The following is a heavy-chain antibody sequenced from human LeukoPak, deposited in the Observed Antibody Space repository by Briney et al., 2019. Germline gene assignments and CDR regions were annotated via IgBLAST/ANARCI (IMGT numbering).Heavy chain of an antibody. CDR2: IYSGGST. J-gene: IGHJ4*02. D-gene: IGHD5-18*01. Sequence: GGSLRLSCAASGFTVSSNYMSWVRQAPGKGLEWVSVIYSGGSTYYADSVKGRFTISRDNSKNTLYPQMNSLRAEDTAVYYCARLVYSYGCNCFDYWGQGTLVTVSS. CDR1: GFTVSSNY. V-gene: IGHV3-53*01. CDR3: ARLVYSYGCNCFDY.